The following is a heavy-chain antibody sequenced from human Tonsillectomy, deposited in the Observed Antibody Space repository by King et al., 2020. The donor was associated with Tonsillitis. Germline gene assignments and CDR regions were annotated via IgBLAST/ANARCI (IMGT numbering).Heavy chain of an antibody. CDR3: ARDSGYDYSFDY. Sequence: VQLVESGGGLVQPGGSLRLSCAASGFTFSNYWMTWVRQAPGKGLEWVANINQDGSEKYFVDSVRGRFTISRDNAKNSLYLQMNTLRAEDTAVYYCARDSGYDYSFDYWGQGTLVTVSS. CDR1: GFTFSNYW. V-gene: IGHV3-7*03. D-gene: IGHD4-11*01. J-gene: IGHJ4*02. CDR2: INQDGSEK.